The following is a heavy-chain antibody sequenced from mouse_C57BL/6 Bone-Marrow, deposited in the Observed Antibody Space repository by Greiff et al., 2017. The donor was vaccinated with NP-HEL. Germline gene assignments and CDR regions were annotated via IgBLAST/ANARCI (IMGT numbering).Heavy chain of an antibody. CDR1: GFTFSDYY. J-gene: IGHJ4*01. V-gene: IGHV5-4*03. CDR2: ISDGGSYT. Sequence: DVKLVESGGGLVQPGGSLKLSCAASGFTFSDYYMYWVRQTPEKRLEWVATISDGGSYTYYPDNVKGRFTISRDKAKNNLYLQMSHLKSEDTSMYSCASPYSMDYWGQGTSVTVSS. CDR3: ASPYSMDY.